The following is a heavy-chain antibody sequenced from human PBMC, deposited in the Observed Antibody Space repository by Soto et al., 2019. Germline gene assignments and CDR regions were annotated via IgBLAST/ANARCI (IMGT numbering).Heavy chain of an antibody. CDR3: ARVRGSQLLVWFDP. CDR1: GGSISSGGYY. CDR2: IYHSGTT. D-gene: IGHD2-2*01. Sequence: QVQLQESGPGLVKPSQTLSLTCTVSGGSISSGGYYWSWIRQHPGKGLEWIGYIYHSGTTYYNPSLMSRVTMSVVTSNDEFSLRLTSVTAADTAVYYCARVRGSQLLVWFDPWGQGTLVTVSS. J-gene: IGHJ5*02. V-gene: IGHV4-31*03.